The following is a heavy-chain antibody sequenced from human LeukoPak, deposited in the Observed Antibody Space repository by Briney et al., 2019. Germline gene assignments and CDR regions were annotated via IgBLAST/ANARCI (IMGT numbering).Heavy chain of an antibody. CDR2: ISSDGGSP. CDR3: AREYCSGGRCQYYFDY. Sequence: GGSLRLSCAASGFTFSSYAMHWVRQAPGKGPEYVSGISSDGGSPFHVNSVKGRFTIFRDNSKDTLYLQMGSLRAEDMAVYYCAREYCSGGRCQYYFDYWGQGTLVTVSS. CDR1: GFTFSSYA. J-gene: IGHJ4*02. D-gene: IGHD2-15*01. V-gene: IGHV3-64*01.